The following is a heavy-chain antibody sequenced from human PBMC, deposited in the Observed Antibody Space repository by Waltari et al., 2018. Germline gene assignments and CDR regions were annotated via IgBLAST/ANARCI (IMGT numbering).Heavy chain of an antibody. J-gene: IGHJ4*02. Sequence: QVQLVQSGAEVKKPGASVKVSCKASGYTFTSYGISWVRQAPGHGLEWMGWISAYNGNTNYAQKLQGRVTMTTDTSTSTAYMEVRSLRSDDTAVYYCARDRVLMGSMPLYGDYGDYVGDYWGQGTLVTVSS. V-gene: IGHV1-18*01. CDR2: ISAYNGNT. CDR1: GYTFTSYG. CDR3: ARDRVLMGSMPLYGDYGDYVGDY. D-gene: IGHD4-17*01.